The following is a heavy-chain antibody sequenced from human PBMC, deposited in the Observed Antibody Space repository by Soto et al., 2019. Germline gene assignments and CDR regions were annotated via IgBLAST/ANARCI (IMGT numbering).Heavy chain of an antibody. Sequence: DVQLLESGGGLVQPGGSLRLSCAASGFTFSSYAMTWVRQAPGQGLEWVSAISGSGGSTYYAEFVKGRFTMSRDNSKNTVHLQLNSLRAEDTAVCYCAKVSLGATTITDYYYYGMDVWGQGTTVTVSS. D-gene: IGHD1-26*01. CDR1: GFTFSSYA. CDR3: AKVSLGATTITDYYYYGMDV. J-gene: IGHJ6*02. CDR2: ISGSGGST. V-gene: IGHV3-23*01.